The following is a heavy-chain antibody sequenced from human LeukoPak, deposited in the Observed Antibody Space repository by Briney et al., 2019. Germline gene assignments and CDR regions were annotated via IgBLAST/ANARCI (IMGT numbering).Heavy chain of an antibody. Sequence: ASVKVSCKTSGYTFINYVVHWVRQAPGQRLEWMGWIKPGYGDTKYSQKFQGRVTITSDTSANTGYLELRSLTSEDTAVYYCARDLLSDSGTYYGFWGQGTLVAVSS. CDR2: IKPGYGDT. V-gene: IGHV1-3*01. D-gene: IGHD3-10*01. CDR1: GYTFINYV. CDR3: ARDLLSDSGTYYGF. J-gene: IGHJ4*02.